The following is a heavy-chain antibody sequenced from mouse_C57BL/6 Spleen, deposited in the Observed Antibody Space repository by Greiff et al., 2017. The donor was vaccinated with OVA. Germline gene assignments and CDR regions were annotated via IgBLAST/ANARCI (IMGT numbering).Heavy chain of an antibody. CDR3: AGWLLKAMDY. V-gene: IGHV1-26*01. CDR2: INPNNGGT. Sequence: VQLQQSGPELVKPGASVKISCKASGYTFTDYYMNWVKQSHGKSLEWIGDINPNNGGTSYNQKFKGKATLTVDKSSSTAYMELRSLTSEDSAVYYCAGWLLKAMDYWGQGTSVTVSA. CDR1: GYTFTDYY. J-gene: IGHJ4*01. D-gene: IGHD2-3*01.